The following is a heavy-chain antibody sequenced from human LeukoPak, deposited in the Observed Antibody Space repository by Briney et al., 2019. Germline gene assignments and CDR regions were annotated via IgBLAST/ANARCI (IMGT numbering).Heavy chain of an antibody. CDR1: GGTFSSYA. CDR3: ARSPFSSLYGMDV. J-gene: IGHJ6*02. CDR2: INTNTGNP. Sequence: ASVKVSCKASGGTFSSYAISWVRQAPGQGLEWMGWINTNTGNPTYAQGFTGRFVFSLDTSVSTAYLQISSLKAEDTAVYYCARSPFSSLYGMDVWGQGTTVTVSS. V-gene: IGHV7-4-1*02.